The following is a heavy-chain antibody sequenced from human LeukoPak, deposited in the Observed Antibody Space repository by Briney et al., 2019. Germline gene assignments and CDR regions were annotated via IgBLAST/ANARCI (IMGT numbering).Heavy chain of an antibody. Sequence: SETLSLTCAVSGGSISSSNWWSWVRPPPGKGLEWIGEIYHSGSTNYNPSLKSRVTISVDKSKNQFSLKLSSVTAADTAVYYCARGGYSDGKGHYWGQGTLVTVAS. V-gene: IGHV4-4*02. D-gene: IGHD5-18*01. CDR1: GGSISSSNW. J-gene: IGHJ4*02. CDR2: IYHSGST. CDR3: ARGGYSDGKGHY.